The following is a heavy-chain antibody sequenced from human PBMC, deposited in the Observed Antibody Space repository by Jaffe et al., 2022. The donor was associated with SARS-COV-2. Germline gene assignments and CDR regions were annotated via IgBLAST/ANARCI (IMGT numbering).Heavy chain of an antibody. CDR2: IKQDGSEK. J-gene: IGHJ4*02. CDR1: GFTFSSYW. D-gene: IGHD3-22*01. V-gene: IGHV3-7*01. CDR3: AREPHLGYYDSSGYSDY. Sequence: EVQLVESGGGLVQPGGSLRLSCAASGFTFSSYWMSWVRQAPGKGLEWVANIKQDGSEKYYVDSVKGRFTISRDNAKNSLYLQMNSLRAEDTAVYYCAREPHLGYYDSSGYSDYWGQGTLVTVSS.